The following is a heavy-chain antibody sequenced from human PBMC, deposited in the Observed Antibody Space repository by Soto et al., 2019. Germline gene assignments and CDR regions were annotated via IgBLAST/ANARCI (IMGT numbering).Heavy chain of an antibody. D-gene: IGHD5-12*01. V-gene: IGHV1-24*01. J-gene: IGHJ4*02. Sequence: ASVKVSCTVSGYTLTELSMHWVRQAPGKGLEWMGGFDPEDGETIYAQKFQGRVTMTEDTSTDTAYVELSSLRSEDTAVYYCATDRGRDGYNFDYWGQGTLVTVS. CDR1: GYTLTELS. CDR3: ATDRGRDGYNFDY. CDR2: FDPEDGET.